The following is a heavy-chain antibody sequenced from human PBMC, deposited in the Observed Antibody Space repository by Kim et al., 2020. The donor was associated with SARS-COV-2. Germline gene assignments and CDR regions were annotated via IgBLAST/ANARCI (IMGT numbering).Heavy chain of an antibody. CDR1: HGFTSTASGY. J-gene: IGHJ4*01. CDR3: VRHQLGSWFSPFDF. D-gene: IGHD3-10*01. V-gene: IGHV4-39*01. CDR2: MYSRGNI. Sequence: SETLSLTCLVSHGFTSTASGYWGWIRQPPGKGLEWIGIMYSRGNIQYNASLQSRVTISFDTSTDQFSLSMSFVTAADTALYYCVRHQLGSWFSPFDFWG.